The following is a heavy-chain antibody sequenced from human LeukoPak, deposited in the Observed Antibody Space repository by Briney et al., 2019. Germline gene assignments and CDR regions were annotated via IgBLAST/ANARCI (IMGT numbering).Heavy chain of an antibody. CDR1: GYTFTSYD. V-gene: IGHV1-2*02. Sequence: ASVKVSCKASGYTFTSYDINWVRQATGQGLEWMGWINPNSGGTNYAQKFQGRVTMTRDTSISTAYMELSRLRSDDTAVYYCARGSGGDYVLAYWGQGTLVTVSS. CDR3: ARGSGGDYVLAY. CDR2: INPNSGGT. D-gene: IGHD2-21*02. J-gene: IGHJ4*02.